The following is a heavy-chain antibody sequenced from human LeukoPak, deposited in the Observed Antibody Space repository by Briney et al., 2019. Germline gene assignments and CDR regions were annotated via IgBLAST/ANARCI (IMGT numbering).Heavy chain of an antibody. Sequence: KPSETLSLTCTVSGGSISSSSYYWGWLRQPPGKGLEWIGSIYYSGSTYYHPSLKSRVTISVDTSKNQFSLKLSSVTAADTAVYYCARYPIVLVVAAIDAFDIWGQGTMVTVSS. V-gene: IGHV4-39*07. CDR3: ARYPIVLVVAAIDAFDI. CDR1: GGSISSSSYY. D-gene: IGHD2-15*01. CDR2: IYYSGST. J-gene: IGHJ3*02.